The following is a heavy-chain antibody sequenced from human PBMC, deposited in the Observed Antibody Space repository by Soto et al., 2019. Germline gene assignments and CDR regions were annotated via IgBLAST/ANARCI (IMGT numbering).Heavy chain of an antibody. CDR2: IYYSGST. CDR3: ARELISSSSEIGFDY. J-gene: IGHJ4*02. Sequence: QVQLQESGPGLVKPSQTLSLTCTVSGGSISSGGYYWSWIRQHPGKGLEWIGYIYYSGSTYYNPSLKSRVTISVDTSKNQFSLKLSSVTAADAAVYYCARELISSSSEIGFDYWGQGTLVTVSS. D-gene: IGHD6-13*01. CDR1: GGSISSGGYY. V-gene: IGHV4-31*03.